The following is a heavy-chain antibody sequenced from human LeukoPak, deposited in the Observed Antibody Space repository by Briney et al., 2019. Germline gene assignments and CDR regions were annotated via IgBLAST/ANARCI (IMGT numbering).Heavy chain of an antibody. Sequence: ASVKVSCKASGYTLTGYYMHWVRQAPGQGLEWMGWISPNSGGTNYAQKFQGRVTMTRDTSISTAYMELSRLRSDDTAVYYCARGNYGSGRRYGMDVWGQGTTVTVSS. CDR1: GYTLTGYY. V-gene: IGHV1-2*02. D-gene: IGHD3-10*01. CDR2: ISPNSGGT. CDR3: ARGNYGSGRRYGMDV. J-gene: IGHJ6*02.